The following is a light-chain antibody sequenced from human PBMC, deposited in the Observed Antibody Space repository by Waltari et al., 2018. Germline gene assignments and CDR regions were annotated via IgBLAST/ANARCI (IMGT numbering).Light chain of an antibody. CDR1: RPDVGGFKH. J-gene: IGLJ2*01. CDR3: SSYTSSSTPV. Sequence: QSALTQPASVSGAPGQSVTTPRTRTRPDVGGFKHFSWYQQHPGKAPKPMIYDVSNRPSGVSNRFSGSKSGNTASLTISGLQAEDEADYYCSSYTSSSTPVFGGGTKLTVL. V-gene: IGLV2-14*03. CDR2: DVS.